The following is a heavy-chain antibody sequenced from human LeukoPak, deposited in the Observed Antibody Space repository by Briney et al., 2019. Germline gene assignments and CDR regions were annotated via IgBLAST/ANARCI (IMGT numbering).Heavy chain of an antibody. J-gene: IGHJ3*02. CDR1: GYIFTSYY. CDR2: INPSGGST. Sequence: ASVKVSCKASGYIFTSYYLEWVRQAPGQGLEWMGIINPSGGSTSYAQKFKGRVTMTRDTATSTVYMELSSLRSEDTAVYYCARVITRGSGWFLDAFDIWGQGTMVTVSS. D-gene: IGHD6-19*01. CDR3: ARVITRGSGWFLDAFDI. V-gene: IGHV1-46*01.